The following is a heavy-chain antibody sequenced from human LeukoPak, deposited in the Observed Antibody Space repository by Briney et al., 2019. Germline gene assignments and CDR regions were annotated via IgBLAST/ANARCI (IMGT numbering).Heavy chain of an antibody. CDR1: AYTFTGYY. J-gene: IGHJ6*03. D-gene: IGHD2-2*01. CDR2: IYPNSGGT. CDR3: ARSDQFPYYMDV. V-gene: IGHV1-2*02. Sequence: ASVNVSCKACAYTFTGYYMHWVRQAPGQGLEWMGWIYPNSGGTNYAQKFQGRVTMTRDTSISTAYMELIRLRSDDTAVYYCARSDQFPYYMDVWGKGTTVTVSS.